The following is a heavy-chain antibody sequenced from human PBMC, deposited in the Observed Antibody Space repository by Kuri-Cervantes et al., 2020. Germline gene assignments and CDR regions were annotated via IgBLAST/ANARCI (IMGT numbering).Heavy chain of an antibody. J-gene: IGHJ3*02. D-gene: IGHD3-16*02. Sequence: GSLRLSCAVYGGSFSGNYWSWIRQPPGKGLEWIGEISHGGSTSYNPSLKSRVTISTDTSKNQFSLQLSSVTAADTAVYYCARGRDYDYIWGSYRPRDAFDIWGQGTMVTVSS. CDR2: ISHGGST. V-gene: IGHV4-34*01. CDR1: GGSFSGNY. CDR3: ARGRDYDYIWGSYRPRDAFDI.